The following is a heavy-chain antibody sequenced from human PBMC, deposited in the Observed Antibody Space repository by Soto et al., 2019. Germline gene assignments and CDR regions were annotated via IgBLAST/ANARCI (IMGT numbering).Heavy chain of an antibody. J-gene: IGHJ5*01. V-gene: IGHV3-23*01. Sequence: EVQLLESGGGLVQPGGSLRLSCAGSGFTFGNYGMNWDLQAPGKGLEWVSGISGGGGSTYYADAVKGRLTISRDPSKNTIFLETNSLRAEDTAVYYCAKRFMVVVTVIRPDDAYDAWGQGTLVTVSS. D-gene: IGHD2-21*02. CDR1: GFTFGNYG. CDR2: ISGGGGST. CDR3: AKRFMVVVTVIRPDDAYDA.